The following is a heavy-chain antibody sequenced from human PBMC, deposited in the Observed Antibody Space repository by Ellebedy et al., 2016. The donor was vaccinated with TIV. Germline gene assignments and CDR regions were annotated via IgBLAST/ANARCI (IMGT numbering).Heavy chain of an antibody. J-gene: IGHJ5*02. Sequence: GESLKISCAASGFSFSTFAMIWVRQAPGKGLEWVSSISDIGDTTSYADSVRGRFTISRDGSQSTLYLQMDSLGVEDTAVYFCAKVRVSFGDAVNAWGQGTPVTVSS. D-gene: IGHD3-10*01. CDR2: ISDIGDTT. V-gene: IGHV3-23*01. CDR3: AKVRVSFGDAVNA. CDR1: GFSFSTFA.